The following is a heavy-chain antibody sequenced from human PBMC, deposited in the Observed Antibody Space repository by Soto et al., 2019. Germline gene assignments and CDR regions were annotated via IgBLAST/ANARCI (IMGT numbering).Heavy chain of an antibody. CDR3: ARETRQLVPYFRH. V-gene: IGHV3-66*01. CDR2: IYSGGST. Sequence: EVQLVESGGGLVQPGGSLRLSCAASGFTVSSNYMSWVRQAPGKGLEWVSVIYSGGSTYYADSVKGRFTISRDNSKNTLYLQMNSLRAEDTAVYYCARETRQLVPYFRHWGQGTLVTVSS. J-gene: IGHJ1*01. CDR1: GFTVSSNY. D-gene: IGHD6-13*01.